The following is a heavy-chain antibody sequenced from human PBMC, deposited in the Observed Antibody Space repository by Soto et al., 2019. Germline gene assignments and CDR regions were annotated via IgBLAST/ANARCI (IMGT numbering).Heavy chain of an antibody. D-gene: IGHD1-26*01. J-gene: IGHJ4*02. Sequence: QVQLVESGGGVVQPGRSLRLSCAASGFTISSYGMHWVRQAPGKGLEWVAVISYDGSNKYYADSVKGRFTISRDNSKNTLYLQMNSLRAEDTAVYYCAKDRVGATTFWGQGTLVTVSS. CDR3: AKDRVGATTF. CDR1: GFTISSYG. V-gene: IGHV3-30*18. CDR2: ISYDGSNK.